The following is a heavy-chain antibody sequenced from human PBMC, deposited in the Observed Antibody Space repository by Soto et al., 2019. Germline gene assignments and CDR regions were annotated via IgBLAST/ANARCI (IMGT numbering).Heavy chain of an antibody. V-gene: IGHV3-48*02. J-gene: IGHJ6*02. CDR2: ISSSGTSI. D-gene: IGHD1-1*01. CDR1: GFTFSSYA. Sequence: GGSLRLSCAASGFTFSSYAMSCVRQAPGKGLEWVSYISSSGTSIYNADSVKGRFTISRDNVKNSMYLQMNNLRDEDTAVYFCARDGATSLTTYFYGMDVWGQGTTVTV. CDR3: ARDGATSLTTYFYGMDV.